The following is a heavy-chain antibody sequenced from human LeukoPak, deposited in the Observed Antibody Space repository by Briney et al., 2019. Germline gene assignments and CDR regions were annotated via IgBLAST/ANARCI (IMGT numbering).Heavy chain of an antibody. CDR2: IKQDGSEK. CDR1: GFTFSSYW. D-gene: IGHD2-15*01. V-gene: IGHV3-7*01. CDR3: AREYCSGGSCYFSMDV. J-gene: IGHJ6*02. Sequence: GGSLRLSCAASGFTFSSYWMSWVRQAPGKGLEWVANIKQDGSEKYYVDSVKGRFTISRDNAKDSLYLQMNGLRAEDTAVYYCAREYCSGGSCYFSMDVWGQGTTVTVSS.